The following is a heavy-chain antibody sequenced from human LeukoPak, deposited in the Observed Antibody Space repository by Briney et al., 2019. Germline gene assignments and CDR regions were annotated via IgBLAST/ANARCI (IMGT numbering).Heavy chain of an antibody. J-gene: IGHJ3*01. Sequence: SQTLSLTCPVSGDSVSSNSAAWNWIRQSPSRGRQWLGRTYYRSKWYNEYALSVRSRITINPDTSKNQLSLQLNSVTPEDTAVYYCARGQWGLYAAAFDLWGQGTMVTVSS. CDR3: ARGQWGLYAAAFDL. CDR2: TYYRSKWYN. D-gene: IGHD6-19*01. V-gene: IGHV6-1*01. CDR1: GDSVSSNSAA.